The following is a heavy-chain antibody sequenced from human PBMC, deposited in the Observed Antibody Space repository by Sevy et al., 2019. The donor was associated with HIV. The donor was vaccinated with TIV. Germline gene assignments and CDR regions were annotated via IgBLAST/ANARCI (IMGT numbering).Heavy chain of an antibody. Sequence: GGSLRLSCAASGFTVSSSYMTWVRQPPGKGLEWVSVIYSGGSTYYADSAKGRFTISSDNSKNTLYLQMNNLRADDTAVYYRGRGRGVFGAVAINWFDPWGQGALVTVSS. J-gene: IGHJ5*02. D-gene: IGHD3-3*01. V-gene: IGHV3-53*01. CDR3: GRGRGVFGAVAINWFDP. CDR1: GFTVSSSY. CDR2: IYSGGST.